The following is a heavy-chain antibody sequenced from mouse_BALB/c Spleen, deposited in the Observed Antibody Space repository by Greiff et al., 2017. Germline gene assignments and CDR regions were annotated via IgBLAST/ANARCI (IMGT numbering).Heavy chain of an antibody. D-gene: IGHD2-4*01. CDR3: ARPMIRQVYAMDY. CDR1: GYTFTSYW. Sequence: VQLQQSGAELARPGASVKLSCKASGYTFTSYWMQWVKQRPGQGLEWIGAIYPGDGDTRYTQKFKGKATLTADKSSSTAYMQLSSLASEDSAVYYCARPMIRQVYAMDYWGQGTSVTVSS. CDR2: IYPGDGDT. V-gene: IGHV1-87*01. J-gene: IGHJ4*01.